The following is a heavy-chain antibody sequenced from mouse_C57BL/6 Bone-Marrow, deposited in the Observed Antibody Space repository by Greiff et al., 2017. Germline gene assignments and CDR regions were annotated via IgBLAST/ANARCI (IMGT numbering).Heavy chain of an antibody. Sequence: EVKLLESGGGLVQPKGSLKLSCAASGFSFNTYAMNWVRQAPGKGLEWVARLRSNSNNYATYYADPVKDRFTISRDDSESLLYLQMNNLKPEDTAMYYCLRGLSNWDLYWYFDFWGTGTTVTVSS. J-gene: IGHJ1*03. CDR1: GFSFNTYA. CDR2: LRSNSNNYAT. CDR3: LRGLSNWDLYWYFDF. D-gene: IGHD4-1*01. V-gene: IGHV10-1*01.